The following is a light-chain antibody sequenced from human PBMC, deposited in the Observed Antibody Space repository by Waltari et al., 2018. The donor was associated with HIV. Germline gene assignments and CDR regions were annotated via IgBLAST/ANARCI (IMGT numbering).Light chain of an antibody. Sequence: QSALTQPASVSGSLGQSITISCTGTRTDVGGHNLVSGYQQHPGKAPKPLISDVSNRPSGVSNRFSGSKSGNTASLTISGLQAEDEADYYCSSYTANSRIFGGGTRLTVL. J-gene: IGLJ2*01. CDR1: RTDVGGHNL. CDR2: DVS. CDR3: SSYTANSRI. V-gene: IGLV2-14*03.